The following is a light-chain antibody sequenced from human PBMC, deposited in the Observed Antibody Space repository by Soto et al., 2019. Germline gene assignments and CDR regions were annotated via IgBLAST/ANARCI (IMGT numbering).Light chain of an antibody. CDR2: GAS. Sequence: AIQMTQSPSSLSASVGDRVTITCRASQDISDDVGWYQQTPGKAPKLLISGASRLQSGVPSRFSSSGSGAAFTLTITSLRPEDSATYYCLQNHNYPRTFGQGTKVEI. V-gene: IGKV1-6*01. CDR3: LQNHNYPRT. J-gene: IGKJ1*01. CDR1: QDISDD.